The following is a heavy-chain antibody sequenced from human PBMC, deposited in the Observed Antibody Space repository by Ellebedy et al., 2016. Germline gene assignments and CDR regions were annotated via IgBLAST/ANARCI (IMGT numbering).Heavy chain of an antibody. Sequence: GESLKISXAASRFTFSSYAMSWVRQAPGTGLEWVSAISGTGGITHYADSVKGRFTISRDNSRDTLYLQMNSLRAEDTALYYCAKSTHRDGGGYYPDYGMDVWGQGTTVIVS. V-gene: IGHV3-23*01. CDR1: RFTFSSYA. D-gene: IGHD3-22*01. CDR2: ISGTGGIT. J-gene: IGHJ6*02. CDR3: AKSTHRDGGGYYPDYGMDV.